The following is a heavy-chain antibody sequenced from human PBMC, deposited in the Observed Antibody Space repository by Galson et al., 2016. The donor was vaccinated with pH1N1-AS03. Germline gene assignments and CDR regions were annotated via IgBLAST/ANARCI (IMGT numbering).Heavy chain of an antibody. D-gene: IGHD4-23*01. J-gene: IGHJ2*01. CDR1: GGSISSYY. CDR2: IYYSGTT. CDR3: ARHNPPGDYGGSHWYVDL. V-gene: IGHV4-59*08. Sequence: ETLSLTCTVSGGSISSYYWSWIRQPPGKGLEWIGHIYYSGTTNHNPSLTSRVTILVDTSKNQFSLQLTSVTAADTDVDYCARHNPPGDYGGSHWYVDLWGRGTLVTVSS.